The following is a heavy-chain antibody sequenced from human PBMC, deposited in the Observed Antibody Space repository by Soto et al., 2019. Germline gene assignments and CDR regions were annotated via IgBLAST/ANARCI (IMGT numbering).Heavy chain of an antibody. Sequence: PGGSLRLSCAGSGFTFNTYWMHWFRQVPGKGPVWVARIYNDGTYADYADSVKGRFTISRDNAKDTLYLQMNDLRAEDSALYHCTRGPRATSAGTSAHWGQGTLVTVSS. CDR2: IYNDGTYA. CDR3: TRGPRATSAGTSAH. V-gene: IGHV3-74*01. D-gene: IGHD6-13*01. CDR1: GFTFNTYW. J-gene: IGHJ4*02.